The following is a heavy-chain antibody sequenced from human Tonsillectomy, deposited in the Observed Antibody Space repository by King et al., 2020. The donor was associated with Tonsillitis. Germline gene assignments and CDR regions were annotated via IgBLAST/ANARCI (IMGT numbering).Heavy chain of an antibody. V-gene: IGHV5-51*01. CDR2: IYPGDSET. Sequence: VQLVESGAEVKKPGESLKISCKGFGYSFTNYWVAWVRQMPGKNLEWMGIIYPGDSETRYSPSFQGQVTISADKSISTAYLQWSSLKASDTAMYYCATQSRGGWLQYWSDWGQGTLVTVSS. CDR3: ATQSRGGWLQYWSD. J-gene: IGHJ4*02. CDR1: GYSFTNYW. D-gene: IGHD5-24*01.